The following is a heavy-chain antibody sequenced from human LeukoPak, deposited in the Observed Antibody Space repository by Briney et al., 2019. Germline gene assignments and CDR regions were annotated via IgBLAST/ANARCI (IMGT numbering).Heavy chain of an antibody. V-gene: IGHV4-30-2*01. Sequence: PSQTLSLTCAVSDGSISSGDYSWSWIRQPPGKGLEWIGYIYHSGRTYYNPSLKSRVTISIDRSENQFSLKLSSVTAADTAVYYCARDLLWFGEAYFDYWGQGTLVTVSS. CDR2: IYHSGRT. D-gene: IGHD3-10*01. CDR3: ARDLLWFGEAYFDY. J-gene: IGHJ4*02. CDR1: DGSISSGDYS.